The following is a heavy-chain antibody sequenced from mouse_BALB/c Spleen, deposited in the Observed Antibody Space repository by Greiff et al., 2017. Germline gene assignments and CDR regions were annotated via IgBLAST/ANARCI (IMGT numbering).Heavy chain of an antibody. D-gene: IGHD2-14*01. V-gene: IGHV2-9*02. CDR1: GFSLTSYG. J-gene: IGHJ3*01. Sequence: VKLVESGPGLVAPSQSLSITCTVSGFSLTSYGVHWVRQPPGKGLEWLGVIWAGGSTNYNSALMSRLSISKDNSKSQVFLKMNSLQTDDTAMYYCARGDYRYAWFAYWGQGTLVTVSA. CDR2: IWAGGST. CDR3: ARGDYRYAWFAY.